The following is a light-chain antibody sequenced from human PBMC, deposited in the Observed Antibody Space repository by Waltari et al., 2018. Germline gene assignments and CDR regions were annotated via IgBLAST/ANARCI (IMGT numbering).Light chain of an antibody. CDR1: QNINDW. CDR2: KAS. J-gene: IGKJ2*01. V-gene: IGKV1-5*03. CDR3: QQYNSYSYT. Sequence: DIQMTQSPSTLSASVGDRVTITCRASQNINDWLAWYQQKPGQAPKVRIYKASTLEIGVPSRFSGSGSGTEFTLTISSLQPDDFATYYCQQYNSYSYTFGQGTKLEIK.